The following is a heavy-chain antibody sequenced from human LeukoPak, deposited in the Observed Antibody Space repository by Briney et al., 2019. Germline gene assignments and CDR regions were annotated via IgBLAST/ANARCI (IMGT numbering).Heavy chain of an antibody. CDR1: GFTFSSYA. V-gene: IGHV3-23*01. J-gene: IGHJ1*01. CDR3: AKEGPEDCGGDCYPRWYFHH. Sequence: TGGSLRLSCAASGFTFSSYAMSWVRQAPGKGLEWVSAISGSGGSTYYADSVKGRFTISRDNSKNTLYLQMNSLRAEDTAVYYCAKEGPEDCGGDCYPRWYFHHWGQGTLVTVSS. D-gene: IGHD2-21*02. CDR2: ISGSGGST.